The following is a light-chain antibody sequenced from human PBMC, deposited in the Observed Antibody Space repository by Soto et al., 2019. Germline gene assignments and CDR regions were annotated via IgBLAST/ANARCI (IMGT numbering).Light chain of an antibody. CDR3: QPYGDSPRT. CDR2: GAS. Sequence: EIVLTQSPGTLSLSPGERATLSCRASQRVTGSSLAWYQHKPGQAPRLLIYGASRRATGIPDRFSGSGSVTYFTLTVSRVVPEDFAVYYCQPYGDSPRTFGQGTKVEIK. V-gene: IGKV3-20*01. CDR1: QRVTGSS. J-gene: IGKJ1*01.